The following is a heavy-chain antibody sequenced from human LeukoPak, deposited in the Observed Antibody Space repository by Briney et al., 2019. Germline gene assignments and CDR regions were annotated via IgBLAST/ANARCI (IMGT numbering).Heavy chain of an antibody. D-gene: IGHD1-26*01. J-gene: IGHJ4*02. CDR2: INPNSGGS. V-gene: IGHV1-2*02. Sequence: ASVNVSCKASGSTFTGFYMHWVRQAPGQGLEWMGWINPNSGGSNYAQKFQGRVTMTRDTSISTSYMELSRLRSDDTAVYFCARKWELPFDYWGQGTLVTVSS. CDR3: ARKWELPFDY. CDR1: GSTFTGFY.